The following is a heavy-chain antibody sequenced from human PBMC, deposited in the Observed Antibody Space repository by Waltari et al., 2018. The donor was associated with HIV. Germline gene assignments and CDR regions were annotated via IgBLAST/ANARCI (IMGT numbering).Heavy chain of an antibody. V-gene: IGHV1-46*02. Sequence: QVQLVHSGAEVREPGASVRLSCRSSGYTFNTYYIHWVRHAPGKGLEWMGIINPTTGTTNYGQNFQGRVTMTRDTSTSTVYMELRSLTSEDTAVYYCARDGPHIVVVTVRTTDGFDIWGQGTMVIVSS. CDR2: INPTTGTT. CDR3: ARDGPHIVVVTVRTTDGFDI. CDR1: GYTFNTYY. J-gene: IGHJ3*02. D-gene: IGHD2-21*02.